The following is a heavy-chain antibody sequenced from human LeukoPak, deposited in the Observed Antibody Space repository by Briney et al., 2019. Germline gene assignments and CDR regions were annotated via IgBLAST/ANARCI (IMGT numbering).Heavy chain of an antibody. CDR2: IWYDGSNK. Sequence: GRSLRLSCAASGFTFSSYGMHWVRQAPGKGLEWVAVIWYDGSNKYYGDSVKGRFTISGDNSKNTLYLQMSSLRGEDTAVYYCARGIDTVMGDYFDYWGQGTLVTVSS. J-gene: IGHJ4*02. CDR1: GFTFSSYG. V-gene: IGHV3-33*01. D-gene: IGHD5-18*01. CDR3: ARGIDTVMGDYFDY.